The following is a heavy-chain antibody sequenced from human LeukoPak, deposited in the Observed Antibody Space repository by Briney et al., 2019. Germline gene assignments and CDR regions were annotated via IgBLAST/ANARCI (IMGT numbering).Heavy chain of an antibody. Sequence: SETLSLTCTVPGGSISSYYWSWIRQPPGKGLEWIGYIYYSGGSTNYNPSLKSRVTISVDTSKSQFSLKLSSVTAADTAVYYCARLTSSSSGSSFDFWGQGTLVTVSS. J-gene: IGHJ4*02. V-gene: IGHV4-59*08. D-gene: IGHD6-13*01. CDR2: IYYSGGST. CDR3: ARLTSSSSGSSFDF. CDR1: GGSISSYY.